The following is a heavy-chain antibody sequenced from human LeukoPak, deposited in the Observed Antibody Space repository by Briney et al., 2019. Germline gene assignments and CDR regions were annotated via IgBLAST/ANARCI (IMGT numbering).Heavy chain of an antibody. V-gene: IGHV5-10-1*01. CDR3: ARPDGQLQRGFDY. J-gene: IGHJ4*02. Sequence: GESLKISCKGSGYSFTSYWISWVRQMPGKGLEWMGRIDPSDSYTNYSPSFQGHVTISAVKSISTAYLQWSSLKASDTAMYYCARPDGQLQRGFDYWGQGTLVTVSS. CDR2: IDPSDSYT. CDR1: GYSFTSYW. D-gene: IGHD6-6*01.